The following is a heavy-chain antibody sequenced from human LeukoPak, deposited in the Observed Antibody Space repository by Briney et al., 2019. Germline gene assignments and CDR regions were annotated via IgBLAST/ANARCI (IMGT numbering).Heavy chain of an antibody. CDR2: ISNSGSPI. CDR3: ARSYSNHLFGMDV. D-gene: IGHD4-11*01. Sequence: GSLRLSCAASGFTFSSHEMNWVRQAPGKGLEWVSYISNSGSPIYYAVSVKGRFTISRDNAKNSLYLQMNSLRAEDTAVYYCARSYSNHLFGMDVWGQGTTVTVSS. J-gene: IGHJ6*02. CDR1: GFTFSSHE. V-gene: IGHV3-48*03.